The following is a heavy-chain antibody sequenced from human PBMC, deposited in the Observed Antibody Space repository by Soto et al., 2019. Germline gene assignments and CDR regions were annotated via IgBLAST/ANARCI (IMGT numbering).Heavy chain of an antibody. Sequence: SVKVSCKASGGTFSSYAISWVRQAPGQGLEWMGGIIPIFGTANYAQKFQGRVTITADESTSTAYMELSSLRSEDTAVYYCASLTGPRDYFDYWGQGTLVTVSS. V-gene: IGHV1-69*13. CDR1: GGTFSSYA. D-gene: IGHD1-20*01. J-gene: IGHJ4*02. CDR3: ASLTGPRDYFDY. CDR2: IIPIFGTA.